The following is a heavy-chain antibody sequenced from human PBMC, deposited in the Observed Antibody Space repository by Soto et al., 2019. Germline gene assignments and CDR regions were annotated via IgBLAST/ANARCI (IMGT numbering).Heavy chain of an antibody. V-gene: IGHV3-23*01. D-gene: IGHD2-15*01. CDR1: GFTFSSYA. CDR3: ARDALLQLGYCSGGSCYHNWFEP. Sequence: GGSLRLSCAASGFTFSSYAMSWVRQAPGKGLEWVSAISGSGGSTYYADSVKGRFTISRDNAKNSLYLQMNSLRAEDTAVYYCARDALLQLGYCSGGSCYHNWFEPWGQGTLVTVSS. J-gene: IGHJ5*02. CDR2: ISGSGGST.